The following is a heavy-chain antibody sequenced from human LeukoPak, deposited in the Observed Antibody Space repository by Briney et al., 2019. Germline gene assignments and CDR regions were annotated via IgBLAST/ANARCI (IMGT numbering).Heavy chain of an antibody. D-gene: IGHD1-26*01. V-gene: IGHV4-59*08. Sequence: PSETLSLTCTVSGGSISSYYWSWIRQPPGKGLEWIGYIYYSGTTNYNPSLKSRVTISVDTSKNQFSLKLSSVTAADTAVYYCARRGSGTYFLAYWGQGTLVTVSS. J-gene: IGHJ4*02. CDR2: IYYSGTT. CDR1: GGSISSYY. CDR3: ARRGSGTYFLAY.